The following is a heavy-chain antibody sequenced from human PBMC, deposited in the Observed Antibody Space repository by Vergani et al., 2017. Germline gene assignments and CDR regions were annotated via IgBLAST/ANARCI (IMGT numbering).Heavy chain of an antibody. CDR1: GGSISSSSYY. Sequence: QLQLQESGPGLVKPSETLSLTCTVSGGSISSSSYYWSWIRQHPGKGLEWIGYIYYSGSTYYNPSLKSRVTISVDTSKNQFSLKLSSVTAADTAVYYCARDRAARRIFDYWGQGTLVTVSS. J-gene: IGHJ4*02. D-gene: IGHD6-6*01. CDR2: IYYSGST. V-gene: IGHV4-31*03. CDR3: ARDRAARRIFDY.